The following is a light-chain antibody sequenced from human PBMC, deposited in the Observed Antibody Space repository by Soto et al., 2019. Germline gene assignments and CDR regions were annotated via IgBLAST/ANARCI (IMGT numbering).Light chain of an antibody. CDR1: QGISSA. CDR3: QQFYSYPLT. Sequence: AVQLSQSPSSLSASVGARVTISCRASQGISSAFAWYQQKPGEAPKLLIYDASTLESGVPLRFSGSGSGADFTLTISSLQPEDVATYYCQQFYSYPLTFGGGTKVAI. V-gene: IGKV1-13*02. J-gene: IGKJ4*01. CDR2: DAS.